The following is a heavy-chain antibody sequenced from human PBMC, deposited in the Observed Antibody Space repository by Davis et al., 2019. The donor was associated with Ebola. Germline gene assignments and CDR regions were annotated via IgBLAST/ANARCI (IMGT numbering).Heavy chain of an antibody. J-gene: IGHJ4*02. CDR1: GFTFSSYW. V-gene: IGHV3-74*01. CDR2: INSDGSST. D-gene: IGHD1-1*01. CDR3: ARSRTGAYDY. Sequence: GESLKISCAASGFTFSSYWMHWVRQAPGKGLVWVSRINSDGSSTSYADSVKGRFTISRDNAKNTLYLQMNGLRAEDTAVYYCARSRTGAYDYWGQGTLVTVSS.